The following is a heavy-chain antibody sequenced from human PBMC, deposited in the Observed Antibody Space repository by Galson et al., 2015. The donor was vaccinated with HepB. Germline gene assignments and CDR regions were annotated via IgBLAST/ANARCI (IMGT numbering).Heavy chain of an antibody. D-gene: IGHD6-19*01. V-gene: IGHV3-9*01. CDR1: GFTVSSNF. CDR2: ISWNSGSI. Sequence: SLRLSCAASGFTVSSNFVSWVRQAPGKGLEWVSGISWNSGSIGYADSVKGRFTISRDNAKNSLYLQMNSLRAEDTALYYCAKGNLAVAGTFFDYWGQGTLVTVSS. CDR3: AKGNLAVAGTFFDY. J-gene: IGHJ4*02.